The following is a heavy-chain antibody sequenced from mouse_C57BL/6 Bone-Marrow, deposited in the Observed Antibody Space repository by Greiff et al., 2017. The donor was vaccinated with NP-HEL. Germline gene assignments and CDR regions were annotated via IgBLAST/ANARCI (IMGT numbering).Heavy chain of an antibody. Sequence: EVKVVESGGGLVQPGESLKLSCESNEYEFPSHDMSWVRKTPEKRLELVAAINSDGGSTYYPDTMERRFIISRDNTKKTLYLQMSSLRSEDTALYYCAIYYYGSSSFDYAMDYWGQGTSVTVAS. V-gene: IGHV5-2*01. CDR1: EYEFPSHD. D-gene: IGHD1-1*01. CDR2: INSDGGST. J-gene: IGHJ4*01. CDR3: AIYYYGSSSFDYAMDY.